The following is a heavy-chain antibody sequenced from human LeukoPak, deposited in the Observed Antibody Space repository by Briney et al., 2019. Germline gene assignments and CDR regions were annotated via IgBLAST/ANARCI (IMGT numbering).Heavy chain of an antibody. D-gene: IGHD3-22*01. J-gene: IGHJ4*02. Sequence: GGSLRLSCAASGFTFSSYWMSWVRQAPGKGLEWVANIKQDGSEKYYVDSVKGRFTISRDNAKNSLYLQMNSLRAEDTAVYYCARGVAYYYDSSGKILDYWGQGTLVTVSS. V-gene: IGHV3-7*01. CDR1: GFTFSSYW. CDR2: IKQDGSEK. CDR3: ARGVAYYYDSSGKILDY.